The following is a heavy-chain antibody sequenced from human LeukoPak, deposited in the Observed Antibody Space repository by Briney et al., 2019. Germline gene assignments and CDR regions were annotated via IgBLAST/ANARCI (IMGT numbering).Heavy chain of an antibody. D-gene: IGHD1-1*01. CDR2: IFNSGST. CDR1: GASISNSY. V-gene: IGHV4-59*01. Sequence: SETLSLTCTVSGASISNSYWNWIRQPPVKGLEWVGYIFNSGSTNYNPSLKSRVSISVDTSKNQFSLKLNSVTAADTAVYYCAKEHAQRRVFDYWGQGALVTVSS. CDR3: AKEHAQRRVFDY. J-gene: IGHJ4*02.